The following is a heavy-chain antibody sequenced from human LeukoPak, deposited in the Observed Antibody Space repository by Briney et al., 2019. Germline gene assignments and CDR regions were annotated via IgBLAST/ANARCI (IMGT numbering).Heavy chain of an antibody. V-gene: IGHV3-23*01. Sequence: PGRSLRLSCAASGFTFSSYAMSWVRQAPGKGLEWVSAISGSGGSTYYADSVKGRFTISRDNSKNTLYLQMNSLRAEDTAVYYCAKDQGYYDSSNFDYWGQGTLVTVSS. D-gene: IGHD3-22*01. CDR3: AKDQGYYDSSNFDY. CDR2: ISGSGGST. CDR1: GFTFSSYA. J-gene: IGHJ4*02.